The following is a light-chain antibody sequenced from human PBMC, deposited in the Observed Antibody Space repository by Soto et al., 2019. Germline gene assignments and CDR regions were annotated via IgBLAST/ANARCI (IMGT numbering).Light chain of an antibody. Sequence: EIVLTPSPATPSESPGASATLSCRASQSIRGNLACHQQKPGLAPRLLIYHTSTSATGVPAMFSGSGSGTEFSLTSSSLQSEDSAVYYYQRYDNWPLTFGGGTKVDIK. CDR2: HTS. CDR1: QSIRGN. V-gene: IGKV3-15*01. CDR3: QRYDNWPLT. J-gene: IGKJ4*01.